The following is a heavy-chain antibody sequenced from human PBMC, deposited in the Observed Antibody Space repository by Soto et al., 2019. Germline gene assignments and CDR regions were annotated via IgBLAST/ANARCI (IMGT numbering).Heavy chain of an antibody. J-gene: IGHJ6*02. CDR2: IWYDGSLK. Sequence: QVQLVESGGGVVQPGRSLRLSCAASGFTFYTYGMHWVRQAPGKGLEWVAIIWYDGSLKYYADSVKGRFTISRDNPKNTRYLQMNSLRVEDTAVYYCARIGCTGGNCKPYADYAMDVWGQGTTVTVSS. CDR1: GFTFYTYG. V-gene: IGHV3-33*01. CDR3: ARIGCTGGNCKPYADYAMDV. D-gene: IGHD2-15*01.